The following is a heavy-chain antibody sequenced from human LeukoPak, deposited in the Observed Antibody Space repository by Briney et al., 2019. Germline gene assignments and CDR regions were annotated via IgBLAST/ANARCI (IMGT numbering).Heavy chain of an antibody. CDR3: AKASDV. V-gene: IGHV3-30*18. J-gene: IGHJ6*04. CDR1: GFTFSSYG. Sequence: GGSLRLSCAASGFTFSSYGMHWVRQAPGKGLEWVAVISYDGSNKYYADSVKGRFTISRDNSKNTLYLQMNSLRAEDTAVYYCAKASDVWGKGTTVTVSS. CDR2: ISYDGSNK.